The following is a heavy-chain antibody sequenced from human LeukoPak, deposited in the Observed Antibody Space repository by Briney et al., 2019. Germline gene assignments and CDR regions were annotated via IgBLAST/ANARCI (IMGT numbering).Heavy chain of an antibody. Sequence: GGSLRLSCTSSGFILSSHWMNWVRQAPGKGLEWVSSISSSSSYIYYADSVKGRFTISRDNAKNSLYLQMNSLRAEDTAVYYCARVDSGSYYPDYWGQGTLVTVSS. D-gene: IGHD1-26*01. J-gene: IGHJ4*02. CDR2: ISSSSSYI. V-gene: IGHV3-21*01. CDR3: ARVDSGSYYPDY. CDR1: GFILSSHW.